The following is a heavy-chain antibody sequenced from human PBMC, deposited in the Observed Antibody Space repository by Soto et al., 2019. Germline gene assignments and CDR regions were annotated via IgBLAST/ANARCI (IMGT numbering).Heavy chain of an antibody. CDR1: VFSRSTIGMC. V-gene: IGHV2-70*01. D-gene: IGHD3-22*01. J-gene: IGHJ4*02. CDR3: ARSDVYYYDSSGFPAFDY. Sequence: SGPTLVNPTQTLTLTCTFSVFSRSTIGMCVSWIRQPPGKALEWLALIDWDDDKYYSTSLKTRLTISKDTSKNQVVLTMTNMDPVDTATYYCARSDVYYYDSSGFPAFDYWGQGTLVTVSS. CDR2: IDWDDDK.